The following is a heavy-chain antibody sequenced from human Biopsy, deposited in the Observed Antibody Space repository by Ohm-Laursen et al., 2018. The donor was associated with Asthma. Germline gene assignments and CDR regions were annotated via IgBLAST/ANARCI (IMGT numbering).Heavy chain of an antibody. CDR3: ARNLPGYTYGPFED. V-gene: IGHV4-31*01. CDR2: IYYSGET. Sequence: SQTLSLTWTVSGASITTSPSYWSWLRLLPGKGLEWIGCIYYSGETFFNPSLKNPLFMSLDSSKNQFSLKMTSVTVADTAVYFCARNLPGYTYGPFEDWGQGTLVTVPS. J-gene: IGHJ4*02. D-gene: IGHD5-18*01. CDR1: GASITTSPSY.